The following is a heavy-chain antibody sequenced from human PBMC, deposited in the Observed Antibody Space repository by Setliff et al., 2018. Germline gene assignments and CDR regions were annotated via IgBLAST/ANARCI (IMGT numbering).Heavy chain of an antibody. V-gene: IGHV3-23*01. J-gene: IGHJ3*02. CDR2: ISGYGSRT. Sequence: PGGFLRLSCAASGFTFSSYAMTWVRQAPGKGLEWVSGISGYGSRTYYADSVKGRSTISRDNSQNTMYLQMNSLRAEDTAVYYCIRDTSGRDAFDIWGQGTMVTVSS. CDR3: IRDTSGRDAFDI. D-gene: IGHD6-19*01. CDR1: GFTFSSYA.